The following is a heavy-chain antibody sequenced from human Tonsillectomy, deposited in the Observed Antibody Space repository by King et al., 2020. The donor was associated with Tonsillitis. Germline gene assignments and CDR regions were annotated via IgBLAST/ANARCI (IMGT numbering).Heavy chain of an antibody. D-gene: IGHD1-26*01. CDR3: AKAASGSGGGYCDY. CDR2: ISWDSGNI. Sequence: VQLVESGGGLVQPGRSLRLSCAASGFTFDDYAMHWVRQAPGKGLEWVSGISWDSGNIGYADSVKGRFTISRDNAKNSLYLQMNSLRPEDTAFYYCAKAASGSGGGYCDYWGQGALVTVPS. CDR1: GFTFDDYA. J-gene: IGHJ4*02. V-gene: IGHV3-9*01.